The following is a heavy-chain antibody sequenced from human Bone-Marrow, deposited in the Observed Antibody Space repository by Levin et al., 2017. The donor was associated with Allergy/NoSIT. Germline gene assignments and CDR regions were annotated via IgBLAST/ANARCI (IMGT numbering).Heavy chain of an antibody. V-gene: IGHV4-59*01. D-gene: IGHD6-13*01. CDR2: IYYSGTT. J-gene: IGHJ4*02. CDR3: TRTDSSTAIDY. Sequence: SETLSLTCTVSGGSISGYYWSWIRQPPGKGLEWMGYIYYSGTTNYNPSLKSRVTISVDTSKNQFSLKLSSVTAADTAVYYCTRTDSSTAIDYWGQGTLVTVSS. CDR1: GGSISGYY.